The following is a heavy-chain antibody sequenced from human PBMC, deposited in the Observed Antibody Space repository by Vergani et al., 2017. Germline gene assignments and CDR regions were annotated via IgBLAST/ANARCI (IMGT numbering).Heavy chain of an antibody. J-gene: IGHJ3*02. CDR1: GFTFSSYG. V-gene: IGHV3-30*18. D-gene: IGHD3-22*01. Sequence: QVQLVESGGGVVQPGRSLRLSCAASGFTFSSYGMHWVRQAPGKGLEWVAVISYDGSNKYYADSVKGRFTISRDNSKNTLYLQMNSLRAEDTAVYYCAKSHGGMGEAYYYDSSGYSDAFDIWGQGTMVTVSS. CDR2: ISYDGSNK. CDR3: AKSHGGMGEAYYYDSSGYSDAFDI.